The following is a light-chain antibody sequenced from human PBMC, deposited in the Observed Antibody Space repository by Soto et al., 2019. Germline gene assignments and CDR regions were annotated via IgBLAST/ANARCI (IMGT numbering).Light chain of an antibody. V-gene: IGLV1-44*01. CDR1: SSNIGSYT. Sequence: QSVLTQPPSASGTPGQTVTVSSSGSSSNIGSYTVNWYQQLPGTAPKLVIYSNHQRPSGVPDRFSGSKSGTSASLAISGLQSEDEADYYCAAWDDSLNGSVFGSGTKVTVL. CDR3: AAWDDSLNGSV. CDR2: SNH. J-gene: IGLJ1*01.